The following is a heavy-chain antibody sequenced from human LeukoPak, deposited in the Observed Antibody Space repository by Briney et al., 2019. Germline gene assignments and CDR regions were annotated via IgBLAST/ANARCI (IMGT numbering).Heavy chain of an antibody. J-gene: IGHJ6*02. V-gene: IGHV3-23*01. CDR2: ISGSGRST. Sequence: VSLRLSCAASGFTFSSYAMSWVRQAPGKGLAGVAGISGSGRSTHSADSVKGRFTISRDSSKNMLYLQMNSLRAEDTALYFCAKALDGYNGMDGWGQGTTVFVS. CDR1: GFTFSSYA. CDR3: AKALDGYNGMDG. D-gene: IGHD3-16*02.